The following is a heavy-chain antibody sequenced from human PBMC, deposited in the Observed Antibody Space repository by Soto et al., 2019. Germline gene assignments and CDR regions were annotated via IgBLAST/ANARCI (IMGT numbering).Heavy chain of an antibody. D-gene: IGHD3-22*01. CDR2: ISDSGRST. Sequence: PGGSLRLSCAASGFTFRTYAMSWVRQAPGKGLEWVSAISDSGRSTYYTDSVKGQFTISRDNSKNTLYLQMNSLRAEYTAVYYCAKEQDSSGYFDYWGQGPLVTVPS. CDR3: AKEQDSSGYFDY. J-gene: IGHJ4*02. CDR1: GFTFRTYA. V-gene: IGHV3-23*01.